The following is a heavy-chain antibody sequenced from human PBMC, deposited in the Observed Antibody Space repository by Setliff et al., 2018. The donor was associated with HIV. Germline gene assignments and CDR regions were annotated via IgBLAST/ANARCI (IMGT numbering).Heavy chain of an antibody. D-gene: IGHD3-9*01. Sequence: SETLSLTCTVSGGSINSYWWSWFRQPAGKGLEWIGRISSSGSPNYNPSLESRVTMSVDTSKNQFSLKLRSVTATDTAVYYCTRDTGYILSGYRPHWYFDLWGRGTLVTVSS. V-gene: IGHV4-4*07. CDR2: ISSSGSP. CDR3: TRDTGYILSGYRPHWYFDL. J-gene: IGHJ2*01. CDR1: GGSINSYW.